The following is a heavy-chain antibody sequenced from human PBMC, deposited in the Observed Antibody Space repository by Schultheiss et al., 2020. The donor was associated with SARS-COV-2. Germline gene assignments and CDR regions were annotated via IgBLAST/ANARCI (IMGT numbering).Heavy chain of an antibody. J-gene: IGHJ3*02. CDR3: ARDLDYDFWSGYSDAFDI. V-gene: IGHV3-23*01. CDR1: GFSFSSYA. Sequence: GGSLRLSCAASGFSFSSYAMTWVRQAPGKGLEWVSTLSATGAYTYYADSVKGRFTISRDNSKNTLYLQMNSLRAEDTAVYYCARDLDYDFWSGYSDAFDIWGQGTMVTVSS. D-gene: IGHD3-3*01. CDR2: LSATGAYT.